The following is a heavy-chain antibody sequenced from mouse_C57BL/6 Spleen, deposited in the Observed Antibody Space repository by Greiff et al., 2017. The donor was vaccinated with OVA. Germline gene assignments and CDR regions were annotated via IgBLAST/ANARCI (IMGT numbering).Heavy chain of an antibody. CDR1: GFTFTDYY. Sequence: EVQLVESGGGLVQPGGSLSLSCAASGFTFTDYYMSWVRQPPGKALEWLGFIRNKANGYTTEYSASVKGRFTISRDNSQSILYLQMNALRAEDSATYYCARLEGYGDYAMDYWGQGTSVTVSS. CDR3: ARLEGYGDYAMDY. CDR2: IRNKANGYTT. J-gene: IGHJ4*01. V-gene: IGHV7-3*01. D-gene: IGHD2-10*02.